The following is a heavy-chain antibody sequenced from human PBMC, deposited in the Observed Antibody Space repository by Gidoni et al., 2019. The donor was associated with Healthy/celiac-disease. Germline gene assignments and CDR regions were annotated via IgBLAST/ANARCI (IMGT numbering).Heavy chain of an antibody. CDR3: AREGIGYSSGWYRGNWFDP. Sequence: QVQLQESGPGLVKPSETLSLTCTVPGGSVSSGSSYWSWTRQPPGKGLEWVGYIYYRGSTNYDPSVKSRVTIAVDTSKDQLSLELSSVTTADTAVYYCAREGIGYSSGWYRGNWFDPWGQGTLVTVSS. D-gene: IGHD6-19*01. CDR2: IYYRGST. J-gene: IGHJ5*02. CDR1: GGSVSSGSSY. V-gene: IGHV4-61*01.